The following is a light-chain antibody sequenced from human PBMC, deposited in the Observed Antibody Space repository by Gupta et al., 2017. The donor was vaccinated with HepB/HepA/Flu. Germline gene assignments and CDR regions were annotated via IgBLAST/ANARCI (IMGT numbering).Light chain of an antibody. CDR3: QQRNNWPPDIT. CDR2: DAS. V-gene: IGKV3-11*01. J-gene: IGKJ5*01. CDR1: QSVDDH. Sequence: EIVLTQSPPTLSLSPGERATLSCRASQSVDDHLAWYQQKPGQATRLVIYDASNRATGIPGRFRGSGSGTDFTLTISSLEPEDFSVYYCQQRNNWPPDITFGQGTRLEMK.